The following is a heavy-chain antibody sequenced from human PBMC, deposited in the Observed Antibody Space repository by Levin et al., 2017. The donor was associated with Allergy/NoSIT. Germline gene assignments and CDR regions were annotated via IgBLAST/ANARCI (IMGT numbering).Heavy chain of an antibody. V-gene: IGHV2-5*02. CDR3: AHTYYGSGLGAVDV. J-gene: IGHJ3*01. CDR2: IYWDDDK. CDR1: GFSLNTSAVG. D-gene: IGHD3-10*01. Sequence: SGPTLVKPTQTLTLTCTFSGFSLNTSAVGVGWIRQPPGKALEWLALIYWDDDKRYSSSLENRLTITKDTSKKQVVLIMTNMDPVDTATYYCAHTYYGSGLGAVDVWGQGTMVTVSS.